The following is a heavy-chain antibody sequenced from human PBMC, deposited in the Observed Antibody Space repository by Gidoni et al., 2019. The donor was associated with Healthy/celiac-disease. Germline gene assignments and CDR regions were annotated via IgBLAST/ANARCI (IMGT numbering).Heavy chain of an antibody. D-gene: IGHD6-19*01. J-gene: IGHJ3*02. CDR3: AKDGGFSGSGWYSHPAVDDAFDI. V-gene: IGHV3-30*18. CDR2: ISYDGSNK. Sequence: QVQLVESGGGVVQPGRSLRLSCAASGFTFRSYGMHWVRQAPGKGLEWVAVISYDGSNKYYADSVKGRFTISRDNSKNTLYLQMNSLRAEDTAVYYCAKDGGFSGSGWYSHPAVDDAFDIWGQGTMVTVSS. CDR1: GFTFRSYG.